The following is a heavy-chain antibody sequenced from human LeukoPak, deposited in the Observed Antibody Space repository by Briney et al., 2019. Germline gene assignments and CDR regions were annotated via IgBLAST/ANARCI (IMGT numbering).Heavy chain of an antibody. CDR2: ISYDGSNK. CDR3: AKWGDYDILTGYYDSDY. CDR1: GLPFQSYG. J-gene: IGHJ4*01. D-gene: IGHD3-9*01. Sequence: PGRSLRLSCASSGLPFQSYGMQGVRQAPGKGLEWVAVISYDGSNKYYADAVKGRFTVSRDDPKNTLYMQMNTLEVADKAVYYCAKWGDYDILTGYYDSDYWGHGTLVTVSS. V-gene: IGHV3-30*18.